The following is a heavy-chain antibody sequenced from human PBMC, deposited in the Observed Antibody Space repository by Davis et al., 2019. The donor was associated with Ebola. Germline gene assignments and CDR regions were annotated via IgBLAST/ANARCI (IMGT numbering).Heavy chain of an antibody. J-gene: IGHJ4*02. V-gene: IGHV3-21*04. CDR2: ISSSSYI. CDR3: AKLVDIVVGTAPFDY. D-gene: IGHD2-2*03. CDR1: GFTFSSYS. Sequence: GGSLRLSCAASGFTFSSYSMNWVRQAPGKGLEWVSSISSSSYIYYADSVKGRFTISRDNAKNSLYLQMNSLRAEDTALYYCAKLVDIVVGTAPFDYWGQGTLVTVSS.